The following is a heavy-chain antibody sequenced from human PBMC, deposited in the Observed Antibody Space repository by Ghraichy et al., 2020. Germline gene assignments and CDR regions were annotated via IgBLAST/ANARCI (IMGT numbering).Heavy chain of an antibody. D-gene: IGHD1-26*01. CDR3: AKSDRDGIYYSPFDY. J-gene: IGHJ4*02. CDR1: GFTFSSYE. CDR2: ISGSGSTV. V-gene: IGHV3-48*03. Sequence: GGSLRLSCAASGFTFSSYEMNWVRQAPGKGLEWVSYISGSGSTVYYAAYVKSLFTISRDTAKNSLYLQMNSLSAENTAVYYCAKSDRDGIYYSPFDYWGQGALVTVSS.